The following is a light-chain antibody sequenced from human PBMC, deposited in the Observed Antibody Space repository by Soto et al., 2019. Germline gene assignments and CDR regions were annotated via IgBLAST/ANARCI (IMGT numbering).Light chain of an antibody. Sequence: EIVMTQSPATLSVSPGERATLSCRASQSVSSNLAWYQQKPGQAPRLLIYGASTRATGIPARFSGSGSGTEFTLTISSLQSEDVAVYYCHQYYSTPQTFGQGTKVDIK. CDR1: QSVSSN. CDR2: GAS. CDR3: HQYYSTPQT. V-gene: IGKV3-15*01. J-gene: IGKJ1*01.